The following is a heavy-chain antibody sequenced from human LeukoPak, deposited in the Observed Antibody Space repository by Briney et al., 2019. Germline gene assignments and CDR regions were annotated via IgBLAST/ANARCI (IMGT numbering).Heavy chain of an antibody. J-gene: IGHJ4*02. CDR1: GGTFSSYA. Sequence: GASVKVSCKASGGTFSSYAISWVRQAPGQGLEWMGGIIPIFGTANYAQKFQGRVTITADKSTSTAYMELSSLRSEDTAVYYCVGALWCSGGSCYSSEGILRDWGQGTLVTVSS. V-gene: IGHV1-69*06. CDR3: VGALWCSGGSCYSSEGILRD. D-gene: IGHD2-15*01. CDR2: IIPIFGTA.